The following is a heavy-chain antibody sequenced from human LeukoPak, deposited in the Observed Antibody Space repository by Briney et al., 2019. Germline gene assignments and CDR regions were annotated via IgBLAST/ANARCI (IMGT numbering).Heavy chain of an antibody. Sequence: ASVRVSCKASGYTFTGYYMHWVRQATGQGLEWMGRINPNSGGTNYAQKFQGRVTITRDTSISTAYMDLSRMRSDDTAVYYCARTLLTGDGGDFDYWGQGTLVTVSS. D-gene: IGHD7-27*01. V-gene: IGHV1-2*06. CDR2: INPNSGGT. J-gene: IGHJ4*02. CDR3: ARTLLTGDGGDFDY. CDR1: GYTFTGYY.